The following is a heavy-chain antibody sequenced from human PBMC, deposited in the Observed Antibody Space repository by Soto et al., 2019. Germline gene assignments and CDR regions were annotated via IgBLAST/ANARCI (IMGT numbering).Heavy chain of an antibody. Sequence: SQTLSLTCAISGESVSTNSATWDWIRQSPSRGLEWLGRTYYRSKWYNDYAVSVKSRITINPDTSKNQFSLQLNSVTPEDTAVYYCARGKEYDYVSAWFDPWGQGTLVTVSS. CDR1: GESVSTNSAT. V-gene: IGHV6-1*01. J-gene: IGHJ5*02. CDR3: ARGKEYDYVSAWFDP. D-gene: IGHD3-16*01. CDR2: TYYRSKWYN.